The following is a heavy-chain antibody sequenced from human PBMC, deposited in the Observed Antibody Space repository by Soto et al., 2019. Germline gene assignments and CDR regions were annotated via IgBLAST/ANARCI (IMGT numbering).Heavy chain of an antibody. CDR1: GGTFSSYA. Sequence: SVKVSCKASGGTFSSYAISWVRQAPGQGLEWMGGIIPIFGTANYAQKFQGRVTITADESTSTAYMELSSLRSEDTAVYYCARSLGYPKTPFDYWGQGTLVTVSS. D-gene: IGHD2-2*03. V-gene: IGHV1-69*13. J-gene: IGHJ4*02. CDR3: ARSLGYPKTPFDY. CDR2: IIPIFGTA.